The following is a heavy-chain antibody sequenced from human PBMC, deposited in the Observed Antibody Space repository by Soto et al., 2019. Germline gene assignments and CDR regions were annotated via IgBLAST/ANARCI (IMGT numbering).Heavy chain of an antibody. Sequence: GGSLRLSCAASGFTFSSYAMSWVRQAPGKGLEWVSAISGSGGSTYYADSVKGRFTISRDNSKNTLYLQMNSLRAEDTAVYYCAKNLHLFTYYDFWSGYPTDDYYYYYGMDVWGQGTTVTVSS. CDR3: AKNLHLFTYYDFWSGYPTDDYYYYYGMDV. CDR1: GFTFSSYA. V-gene: IGHV3-23*01. CDR2: ISGSGGST. J-gene: IGHJ6*02. D-gene: IGHD3-3*01.